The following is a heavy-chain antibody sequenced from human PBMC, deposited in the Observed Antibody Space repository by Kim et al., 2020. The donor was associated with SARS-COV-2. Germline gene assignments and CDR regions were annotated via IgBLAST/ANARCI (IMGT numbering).Heavy chain of an antibody. J-gene: IGHJ4*02. CDR2: K. D-gene: IGHD3-22*01. Sequence: KYYADSVGGRFTISRDNSKNTLYLQVNSLRAEDTAVYYCAKSYDSSGIDYWGQGTLVTVSS. CDR3: AKSYDSSGIDY. V-gene: IGHV3-33*06.